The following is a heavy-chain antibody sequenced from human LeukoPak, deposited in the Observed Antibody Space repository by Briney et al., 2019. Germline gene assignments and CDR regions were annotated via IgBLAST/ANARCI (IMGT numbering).Heavy chain of an antibody. V-gene: IGHV3-7*01. D-gene: IGHD3-22*01. CDR3: AGFLDSSGYYYYYMDV. CDR1: GFTFSSYW. Sequence: GGSLRLSCAASGFTFSSYWMSWVRQAPGKGLEWVANIKQDGSEKYYVDSVKGRFTISRDNAKNSLYLQMNSLRAEDTAVYYCAGFLDSSGYYYYYMDVWGKGTTVTVSS. J-gene: IGHJ6*03. CDR2: IKQDGSEK.